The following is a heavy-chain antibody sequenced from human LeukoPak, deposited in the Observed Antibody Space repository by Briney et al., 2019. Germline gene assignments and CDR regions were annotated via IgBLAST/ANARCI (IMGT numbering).Heavy chain of an antibody. J-gene: IGHJ4*02. CDR1: GGSISSSSYY. CDR3: ARQEGIWWLTRRGYYFDY. CDR2: IYYSGST. V-gene: IGHV4-39*01. Sequence: PSETLSLTCTVSGGSISSSSYYWGWIRQPPGKGLEWIGSIYYSGSTYYNPSLKSRVTISVDTSKNQFSLKLSSVTAADTAVYYCARQEGIWWLTRRGYYFDYWGQGTLVTVSS. D-gene: IGHD5-12*01.